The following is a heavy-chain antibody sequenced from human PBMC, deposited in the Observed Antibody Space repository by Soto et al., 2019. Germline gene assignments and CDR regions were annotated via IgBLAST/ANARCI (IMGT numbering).Heavy chain of an antibody. V-gene: IGHV4-30-2*01. J-gene: IGHJ4*02. CDR1: GGSLSGATYS. Sequence: QVQLRESGSGLVKPLETLSLTCGVSGGSLSGATYSWNWIRQPPGKGLEWIGYIFPSGTTYYNPSLKSRVTISIDVSKNQFSLSLRSFTATDTAVYYCARSREFDYWRQGTLVSVYS. CDR2: IFPSGTT. CDR3: ARSREFDY.